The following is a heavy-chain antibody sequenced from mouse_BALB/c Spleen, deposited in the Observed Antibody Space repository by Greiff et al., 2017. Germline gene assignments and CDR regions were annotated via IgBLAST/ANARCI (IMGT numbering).Heavy chain of an antibody. Sequence: QVQLQQSGAELVRPGSSVKISCKASGYAFTSYWMHWVKQRPGQGLEWIGYINPSTGYTEYNQKFKDKATLTADKSSSTAYMQLSSLTSEDSAVYYCARRDGSSYYYAMDYWGQGTSVTVSS. D-gene: IGHD1-1*01. CDR3: ARRDGSSYYYAMDY. CDR2: INPSTGYT. J-gene: IGHJ4*01. CDR1: GYAFTSYW. V-gene: IGHV1-4*01.